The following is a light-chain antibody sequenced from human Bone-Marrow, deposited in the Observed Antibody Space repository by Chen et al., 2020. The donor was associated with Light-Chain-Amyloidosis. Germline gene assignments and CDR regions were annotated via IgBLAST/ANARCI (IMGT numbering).Light chain of an antibody. Sequence: DIQMTQSPSSLSASVGDRVTITCQASQDSTNYLNWYQQKPGKAPKLLIYDASNLETGVPSRFSGSGSGTDFTFSISSLQPEDIATYYCQQYDHLPPSFGQGTKLEIK. J-gene: IGKJ2*01. CDR3: QQYDHLPPS. V-gene: IGKV1-33*01. CDR1: QDSTNY. CDR2: DAS.